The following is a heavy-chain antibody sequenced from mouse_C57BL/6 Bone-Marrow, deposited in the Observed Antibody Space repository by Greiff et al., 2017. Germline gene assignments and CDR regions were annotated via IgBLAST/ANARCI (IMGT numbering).Heavy chain of an antibody. D-gene: IGHD1-1*01. Sequence: QVQLQHSGAELARPGASVKMSCKASGYTFTSYTMHWVKQRPGQGLEWIGYINPSSGYTKYNQKFKDKATLTADKSSSTAYMQLSSLTSEDSAVYYCAREGVITTVVVSDYWGQGTTLTVSS. CDR1: GYTFTSYT. CDR3: AREGVITTVVVSDY. CDR2: INPSSGYT. V-gene: IGHV1-4*01. J-gene: IGHJ2*01.